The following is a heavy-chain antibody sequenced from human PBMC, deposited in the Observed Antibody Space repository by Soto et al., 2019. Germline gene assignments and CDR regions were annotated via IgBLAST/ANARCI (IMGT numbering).Heavy chain of an antibody. CDR3: ARGGMATIGGFVEYFDL. J-gene: IGHJ2*01. V-gene: IGHV1-69*01. D-gene: IGHD5-12*01. Sequence: QVQLVQSGAEVKKPGSSVKVSCKASGGTFSSYAISWVRQAPGQGLEWMGGIIPIFGTANYAQKFQGRVTITADESTSTAYMELSSLRSEDTAVYYCARGGMATIGGFVEYFDLWGRGTLVTVSS. CDR1: GGTFSSYA. CDR2: IIPIFGTA.